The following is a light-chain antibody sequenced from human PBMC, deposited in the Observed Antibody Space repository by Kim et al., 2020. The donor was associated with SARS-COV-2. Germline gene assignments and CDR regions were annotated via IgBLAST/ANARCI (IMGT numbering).Light chain of an antibody. CDR3: QQYDSWPPLT. CDR1: QTVSNK. J-gene: IGKJ4*01. CDR2: GAS. Sequence: SPGERVTPSCRASQTVSNKLAWYQQKLGRAPRLLIYGASTRATGIPARFSGSGSGTDFTLTISSLQSEDFAIYYCQQYDSWPPLTFGGGTKVDIK. V-gene: IGKV3-15*01.